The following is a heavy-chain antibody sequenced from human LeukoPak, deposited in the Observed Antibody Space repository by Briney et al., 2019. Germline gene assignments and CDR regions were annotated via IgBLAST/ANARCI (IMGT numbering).Heavy chain of an antibody. V-gene: IGHV3-23*01. Sequence: GGSLKLSCEASGFTFSGYAMSWVRQAPGRGREWGSAMSGSGGSTYYADSVKGRFTISRDNSKNTLYLQMNSLRAEDTAVYYCAKSTPAANDYWGQGTLVTVSS. CDR1: GFTFSGYA. CDR3: AKSTPAANDY. J-gene: IGHJ4*02. CDR2: MSGSGGST. D-gene: IGHD2-2*01.